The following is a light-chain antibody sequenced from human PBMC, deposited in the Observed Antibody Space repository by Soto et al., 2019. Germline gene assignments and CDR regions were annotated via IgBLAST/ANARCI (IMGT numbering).Light chain of an antibody. J-gene: IGLJ1*01. Sequence: QSVLTQPASVSGSPGQSITISCTGTSSDVGGYNYVSWYQQHPGKAPKLMIFEVSNRPSGVSNRFSGSKSVITASLTISGLQAEDEADYYCSSYTSSITPYVFGNRTKVTVL. CDR1: SSDVGGYNY. CDR3: SSYTSSITPYV. V-gene: IGLV2-14*01. CDR2: EVS.